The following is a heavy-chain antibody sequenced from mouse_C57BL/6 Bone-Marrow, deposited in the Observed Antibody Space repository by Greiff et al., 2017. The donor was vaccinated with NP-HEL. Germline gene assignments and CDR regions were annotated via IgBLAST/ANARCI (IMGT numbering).Heavy chain of an antibody. D-gene: IGHD1-1*01. V-gene: IGHV1-54*01. CDR3: ARRVGLGSSSWFAY. Sequence: QVQLKESGAELVRPGTSVKVSCKASGYAFTNYLIEWVKQRPGQGLEWIGVINPGSGGTNYNEKFKGKATLTADTSSSTSYMQLSSLTSEDSAVYFCARRVGLGSSSWFAYWGQGTLVTVSA. CDR2: INPGSGGT. J-gene: IGHJ3*01. CDR1: GYAFTNYL.